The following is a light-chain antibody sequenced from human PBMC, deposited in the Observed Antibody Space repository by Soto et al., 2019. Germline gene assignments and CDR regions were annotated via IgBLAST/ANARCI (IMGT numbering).Light chain of an antibody. CDR1: SSNIEVNY. Sequence: QSAVTQPPSASGTPGQKVTISCSGSSSNIEVNYVYWYQHLPGTAPKLLIYNTYERPSGVPDRFSGSKSGTSASLAISGLRSEDEADYFCAVWNNRPSGSWVFGGGTKVTVL. V-gene: IGLV1-47*02. CDR2: NTY. J-gene: IGLJ3*02. CDR3: AVWNNRPSGSWV.